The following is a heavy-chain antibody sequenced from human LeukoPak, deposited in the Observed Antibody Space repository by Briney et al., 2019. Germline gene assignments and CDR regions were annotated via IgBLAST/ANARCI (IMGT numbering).Heavy chain of an antibody. CDR3: AKDATPRNRLWDHFDS. V-gene: IGHV3-23*01. CDR1: GFTSNIYG. J-gene: IGHJ4*02. Sequence: GGFLILSCVAAGFTSNIYGMSWVRQAPGKGLEGVSSAGGGDDIHYADSVKGRFTGYRDDAKNTVYLQMNSLRVEDTAIYFCAKDATPRNRLWDHFDSWGQGTPVSVSS. CDR2: AGGGDDI. D-gene: IGHD2-21*01.